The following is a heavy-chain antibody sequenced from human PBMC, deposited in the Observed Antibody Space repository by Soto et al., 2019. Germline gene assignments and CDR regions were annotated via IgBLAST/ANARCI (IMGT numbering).Heavy chain of an antibody. CDR1: GFTVSSNY. D-gene: IGHD3-10*01. CDR3: ARCYWSGSYFCDY. V-gene: IGHV3-53*02. Sequence: DVQLVETGGGLIQPGGSLRLSCTVSGFTVSSNYMAWVRQAPGRGLEWVSISYSDGRTNYADSVKGRFIVSRDDFQNVMHLQMNSLRAEDTAVYYCARCYWSGSYFCDYWGQGTLVTVSS. J-gene: IGHJ4*02. CDR2: SYSDGRT.